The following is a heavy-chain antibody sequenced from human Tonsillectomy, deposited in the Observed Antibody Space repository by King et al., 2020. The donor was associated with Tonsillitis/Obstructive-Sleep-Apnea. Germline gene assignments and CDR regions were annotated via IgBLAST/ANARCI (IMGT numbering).Heavy chain of an antibody. J-gene: IGHJ4*02. CDR2: IYYSGST. Sequence: QLQESGPGLVKPSQTLSLTCTVSGGSISSGGYHWSWIRQHPGKGLEWIGYIYYSGSTYYNPSLKSRITISVDTSKNQFSLKLSSVTAADTAVYSCARGRRKGRGGSYWFDYWGQGTLVTVSS. V-gene: IGHV4-31*03. CDR3: ARGRRKGRGGSYWFDY. CDR1: GGSISSGGYH. D-gene: IGHD1-26*01.